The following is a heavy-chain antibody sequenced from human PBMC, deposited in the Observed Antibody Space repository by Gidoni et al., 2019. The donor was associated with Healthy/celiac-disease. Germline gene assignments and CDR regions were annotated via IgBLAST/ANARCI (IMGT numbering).Heavy chain of an antibody. CDR2: ISSSSSYI. J-gene: IGHJ4*02. CDR3: ARSCSGGSCYGQLDY. D-gene: IGHD2-15*01. V-gene: IGHV3-21*01. Sequence: EVQLVESGGGLVKPGGSLRLSCAASGFTFSSYSMNCVRQAPGKGLEWVSSISSSSSYIYYADSVKGRFTISRDNAKNSLYLQMNSLRAEDTAVYYCARSCSGGSCYGQLDYWGQGTLVTVSS. CDR1: GFTFSSYS.